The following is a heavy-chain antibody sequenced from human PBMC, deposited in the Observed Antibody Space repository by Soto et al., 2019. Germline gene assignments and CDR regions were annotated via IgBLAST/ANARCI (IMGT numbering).Heavy chain of an antibody. D-gene: IGHD2-2*01. V-gene: IGHV4-61*08. CDR1: GGSISSGDYY. J-gene: IGHJ5*02. CDR3: ARSSPIVVVPAAMGGWFDP. Sequence: PSETLSLTCTVSGGSISSGDYYWSWIRQPPGKGLEWIGYIYYSGSTNYNPSLKSRVTISVDTSKNQFSLKLSSVTAADTAVYYCARSSPIVVVPAAMGGWFDPWGQGTLVTVSS. CDR2: IYYSGST.